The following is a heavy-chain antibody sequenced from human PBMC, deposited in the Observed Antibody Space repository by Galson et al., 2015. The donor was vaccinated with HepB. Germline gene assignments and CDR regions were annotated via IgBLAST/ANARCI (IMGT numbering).Heavy chain of an antibody. D-gene: IGHD1-14*01. CDR1: GGSMNSYY. V-gene: IGHV4-59*01. CDR3: ARSFEPTQSGFS. CDR2: IYYSGST. J-gene: IGHJ5*02. Sequence: SETLSLTCTVSGGSMNSYYWSWVRQPPGKGLEWIGYIYYSGSTNYNPSLKSRVTISVDTSKNQLSLKLSSVTAADTAVYYWARSFEPTQSGFSWGQGTLVTVSS.